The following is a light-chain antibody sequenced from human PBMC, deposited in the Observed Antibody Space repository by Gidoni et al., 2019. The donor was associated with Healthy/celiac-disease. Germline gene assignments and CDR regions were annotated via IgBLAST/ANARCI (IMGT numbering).Light chain of an antibody. CDR2: AAS. J-gene: IGKJ4*01. CDR3: QQSYSTPLT. V-gene: IGKV1-39*01. Sequence: DISMTQSPSSLSASVGDRVTITCRASQSISSYLNWYQQKPGKAPELLLYAASSLQSGVPSRFCGSGSGTDFTLTISSLQPEDFATYYCQQSYSTPLTFGGGTKVEIK. CDR1: QSISSY.